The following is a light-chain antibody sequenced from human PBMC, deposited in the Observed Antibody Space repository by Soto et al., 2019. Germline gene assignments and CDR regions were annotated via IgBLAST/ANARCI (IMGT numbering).Light chain of an antibody. Sequence: EIVLTQSPGTLSLSPGERATLSCRASQSVSSSYLAWYQQKPGQAPRLLIYGASSRATGIPDRFSGSGSGTDFTLTISRLEPEDFAVYYCQQYGSSPRITFGQGTHWRL. CDR3: QQYGSSPRIT. CDR1: QSVSSSY. CDR2: GAS. V-gene: IGKV3-20*01. J-gene: IGKJ5*01.